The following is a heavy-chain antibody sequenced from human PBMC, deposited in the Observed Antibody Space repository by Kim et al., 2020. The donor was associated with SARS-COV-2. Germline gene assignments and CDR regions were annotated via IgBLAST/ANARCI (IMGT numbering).Heavy chain of an antibody. D-gene: IGHD2-2*01. CDR1: GFSFSTYW. J-gene: IGHJ4*02. CDR2: INSAGITT. V-gene: IGHV3-74*03. CDR3: VREGTSTYDY. Sequence: GGSLRLSCAASGFSFSTYWMHWVRQAPGKGLLWVSYINSAGITTKYADSVRGRFTISRDNAKNTVYLQMNSLRADDTAVYFCVREGTSTYDYWGQGTLVTVSS.